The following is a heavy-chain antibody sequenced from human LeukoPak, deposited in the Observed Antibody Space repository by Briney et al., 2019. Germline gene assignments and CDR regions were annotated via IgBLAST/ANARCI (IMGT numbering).Heavy chain of an antibody. V-gene: IGHV1-2*02. CDR3: ARDGPPYCGGDCYSY. CDR1: GYTFTGYY. D-gene: IGHD2-21*01. Sequence: ASVKVSCKASGYTFTGYYMHWVRQAPGQGHEWMGWINPNSGGTNYAQKFQGRVTMTRDTSISTAYMELSRLRSDDTAVYYCARDGPPYCGGDCYSYWGQGTLVTVSS. CDR2: INPNSGGT. J-gene: IGHJ4*02.